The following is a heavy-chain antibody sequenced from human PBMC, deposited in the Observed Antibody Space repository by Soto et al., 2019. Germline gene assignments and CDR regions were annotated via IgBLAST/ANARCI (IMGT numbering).Heavy chain of an antibody. CDR3: ARHFSVDYFDY. J-gene: IGHJ4*02. CDR1: GDSITSNSYF. Sequence: SETLSLTCTVSGDSITSNSYFWAWIRQPPGKGLEWIGSIYYSGTTYYNPSLKSRVTTSVDRSKNQFSLKLSSVTAADTVVYYCARHFSVDYFDYWGQGALVTVSS. CDR2: IYYSGTT. V-gene: IGHV4-39*01.